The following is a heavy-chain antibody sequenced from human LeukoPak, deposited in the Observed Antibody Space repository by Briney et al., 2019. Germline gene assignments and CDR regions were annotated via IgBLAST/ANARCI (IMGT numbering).Heavy chain of an antibody. CDR3: ARCPYDSTGYYSVPSHLDY. Sequence: GGSLRLSCAASGFTFSSYWMTWVRQAPGKGLEWVANIKQDGSAKYYADSLRGRFSISRDNVKNSLFLQMNSLSDDDTAVYYCARCPYDSTGYYSVPSHLDYWGRGTLVTVSS. CDR1: GFTFSSYW. J-gene: IGHJ4*02. CDR2: IKQDGSAK. D-gene: IGHD3-22*01. V-gene: IGHV3-7*01.